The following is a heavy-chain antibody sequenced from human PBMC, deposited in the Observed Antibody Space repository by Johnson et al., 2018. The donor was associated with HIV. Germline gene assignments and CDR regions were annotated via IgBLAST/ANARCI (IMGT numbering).Heavy chain of an antibody. Sequence: VQLVESGGGVVQPGGSLRLSCAASGFTFSSYAMSWVRQAPGKGLEWVSAISGSGGSTYYADSVRGRITISRDNSKNTLYLQMNSLRAEDTAVYYCTRDRSIAALPDAFDIWGQGTMVTVSS. CDR3: TRDRSIAALPDAFDI. CDR1: GFTFSSYA. J-gene: IGHJ3*02. V-gene: IGHV3-23*04. D-gene: IGHD6-6*01. CDR2: ISGSGGST.